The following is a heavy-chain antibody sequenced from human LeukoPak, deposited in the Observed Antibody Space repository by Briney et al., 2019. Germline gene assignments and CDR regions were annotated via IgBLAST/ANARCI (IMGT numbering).Heavy chain of an antibody. CDR1: GGSISSSSYY. CDR2: IYYSGST. D-gene: IGHD5-24*01. J-gene: IGHJ4*02. V-gene: IGHV4-39*07. Sequence: PSETLSLTCTVSGGSISSSSYYWGWIRQPPGKGLEWIGSIYYSGSTYYNPSLKSRVTISVDTSKNQFSLKLSSVTAADTAVYYCARGGVWLQSASFDYWGQGTLVTVSS. CDR3: ARGGVWLQSASFDY.